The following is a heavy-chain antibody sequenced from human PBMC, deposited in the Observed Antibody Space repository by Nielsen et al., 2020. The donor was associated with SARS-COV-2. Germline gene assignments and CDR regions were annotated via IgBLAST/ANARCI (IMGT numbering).Heavy chain of an antibody. J-gene: IGHJ3*02. CDR2: ISGSGGST. CDR3: AKSVGDSMIVVDDAFDI. V-gene: IGHV3-23*01. Sequence: GGSLRLSCAASGFTFSSYAMSWVRQAPGKGLEWVSAISGSGGSTYYADSVKGRFTISRDNSKNTLYLQMNSLRAEDTAVYYCAKSVGDSMIVVDDAFDIWGQGTMVTVSS. D-gene: IGHD3-22*01. CDR1: GFTFSSYA.